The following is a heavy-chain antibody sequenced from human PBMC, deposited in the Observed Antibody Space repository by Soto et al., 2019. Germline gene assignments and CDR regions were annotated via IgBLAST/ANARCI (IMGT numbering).Heavy chain of an antibody. CDR2: ISWDGGST. Sequence: PGGSLRLSCAASGFTFDDYAMHWVRQAPGKGLEWVSLISWDGGSTYYADSVKGRFTISRDNSKNSLYLQMNGLRAEDTALYYCAKGGGAYGAYYYYGMDVWGQGTTVTVSS. CDR1: GFTFDDYA. CDR3: AKGGGAYGAYYYYGMDV. J-gene: IGHJ6*02. D-gene: IGHD4-17*01. V-gene: IGHV3-43D*04.